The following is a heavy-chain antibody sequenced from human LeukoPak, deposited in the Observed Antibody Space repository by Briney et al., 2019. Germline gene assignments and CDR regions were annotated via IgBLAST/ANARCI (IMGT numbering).Heavy chain of an antibody. V-gene: IGHV3-30*02. CDR3: VKDREIDWGNSFDY. J-gene: IGHJ4*02. CDR1: GFTFSRYG. CDR2: IRYDGSNK. Sequence: PGRSLRLSCAASGFTFSRYGMHWVRQAPGKGLEWVAFIRYDGSNKVYADSVKGRSTISRDNSKNTLYLQMNSLRPEDTAVYYCVKDREIDWGNSFDYWGQGTLVTVSS. D-gene: IGHD7-27*01.